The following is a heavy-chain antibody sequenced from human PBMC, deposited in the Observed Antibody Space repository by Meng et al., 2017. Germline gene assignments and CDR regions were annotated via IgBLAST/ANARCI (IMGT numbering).Heavy chain of an antibody. D-gene: IGHD3-10*01. V-gene: IGHV3-21*01. CDR2: ISSSSSYI. CDR3: ARELLLWFAELSDSGADAFDI. CDR1: GFTFSSSS. J-gene: IGHJ3*02. Sequence: GESLKISCAASGFTFSSSSMNWVRQAPGTGLEWVSSISSSSSYIYYADSVKGRFTTSRDNAKNSLYLQMNSLRAEDTAVYYCARELLLWFAELSDSGADAFDIWGQGTMVTVSS.